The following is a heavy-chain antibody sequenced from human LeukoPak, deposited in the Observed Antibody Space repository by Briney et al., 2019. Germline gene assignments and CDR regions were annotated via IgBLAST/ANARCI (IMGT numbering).Heavy chain of an antibody. CDR3: ALAATGKGYYFDY. D-gene: IGHD6-13*01. V-gene: IGHV4-59*08. CDR2: IHHSGGIT. Sequence: PSETLSLTCTVSGGSINSYYWSWIRQPPGEGLEWIGYIHHSGGITYYNPSLKSRVTISLDTSKNQFSLSLTSVTAADTAVYYCALAATGKGYYFDYWGQGTLVTVSS. CDR1: GGSINSYY. J-gene: IGHJ4*02.